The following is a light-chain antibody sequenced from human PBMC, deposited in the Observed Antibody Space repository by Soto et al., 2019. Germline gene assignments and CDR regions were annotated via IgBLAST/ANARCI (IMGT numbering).Light chain of an antibody. CDR1: SSNIGSNT. Sequence: QSVLTQPPSASGTPGQRVTISCSGSSSNIGSNTVNWYQQLPGTAPKLLIYSNNQRPSGVPDRFSGSKSGTSASLAISGLQSEDEADYYCAACDGSLTGVVFGGGTKLTVL. CDR3: AACDGSLTGVV. V-gene: IGLV1-44*01. J-gene: IGLJ2*01. CDR2: SNN.